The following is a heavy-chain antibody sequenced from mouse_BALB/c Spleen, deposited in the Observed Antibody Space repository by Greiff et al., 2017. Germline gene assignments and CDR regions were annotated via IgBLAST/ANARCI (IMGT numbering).Heavy chain of an antibody. CDR1: GYTFTSYV. V-gene: IGHV1-14*01. Sequence: EVQLQQSGPELVKPGASVKMSCKASGYTFTSYVMHWVKQKPGQGLEWIGYINPYNDGTKYNEKFKGKATLTSDKSSSTAYMELSSLTSEDSAVYYCARPLDYDGYYFDYWGQGTTLTVSS. CDR2: INPYNDGT. J-gene: IGHJ2*01. CDR3: ARPLDYDGYYFDY. D-gene: IGHD2-4*01.